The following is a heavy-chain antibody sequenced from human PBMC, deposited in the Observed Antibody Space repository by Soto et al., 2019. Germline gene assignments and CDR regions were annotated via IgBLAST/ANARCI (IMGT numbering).Heavy chain of an antibody. V-gene: IGHV3-53*01. Sequence: GGSLRLSCVASGFIVSSNYMSWVRQAPGKGLEWVSLLDSGGSTFYADSVKGRFTISRDNSKNTLYLQMNSLRAEDTAVYFCAKDGSARSFQHWGQGTLVTVSS. CDR2: LDSGGST. D-gene: IGHD1-26*01. CDR1: GFIVSSNY. CDR3: AKDGSARSFQH. J-gene: IGHJ1*01.